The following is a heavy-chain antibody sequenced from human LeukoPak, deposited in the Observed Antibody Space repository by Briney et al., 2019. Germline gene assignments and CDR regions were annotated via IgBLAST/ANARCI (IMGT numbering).Heavy chain of an antibody. CDR3: AGSTTYYYGMDV. J-gene: IGHJ6*02. D-gene: IGHD2-2*01. Sequence: GGSLRLSCAASGFTFSSYAMSWVRQAPGKGLEWVANIKQDGSEKYYVDSVKGRFTISRDNAKNSLSLQMNSLRAEDTAVYYCAGSTTYYYGMDVWGQGTTVTVSS. V-gene: IGHV3-7*01. CDR2: IKQDGSEK. CDR1: GFTFSSYA.